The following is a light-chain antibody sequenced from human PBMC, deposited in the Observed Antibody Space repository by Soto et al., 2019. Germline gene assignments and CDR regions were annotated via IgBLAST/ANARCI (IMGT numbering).Light chain of an antibody. CDR2: GAS. V-gene: IGKV3-20*01. CDR3: QQYGSSPPYT. J-gene: IGKJ2*01. CDR1: QSVSRSY. Sequence: EIVLTQSPGTLSLSPGDRATLSCRASQSVSRSYLAWYHHKPGQAPRLLIYGASSRATGIPDRFSGSGSGTEFTLTISSLEPEDFAVYYCQQYGSSPPYTFGQGTKLEIK.